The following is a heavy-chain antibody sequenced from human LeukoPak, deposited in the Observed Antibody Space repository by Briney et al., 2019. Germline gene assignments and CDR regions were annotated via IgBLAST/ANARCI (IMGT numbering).Heavy chain of an antibody. V-gene: IGHV3-53*01. D-gene: IGHD4-23*01. CDR3: ARVNGGNRYFDY. CDR2: IYSGGST. CDR1: GFTVSSNY. Sequence: AGGSLRLSCAASGFTVSSNYMSWVRQAPGKGLEGVSDIYSGGSTYYADSVKGRFTISRDNSKNRLYLQMNSMRAEATAVYYCARVNGGNRYFDYWGQGTLVTVSS. J-gene: IGHJ4*02.